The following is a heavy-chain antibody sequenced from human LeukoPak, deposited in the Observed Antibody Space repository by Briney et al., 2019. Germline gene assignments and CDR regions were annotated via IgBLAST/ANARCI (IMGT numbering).Heavy chain of an antibody. CDR2: ISDSGST. CDR3: ARVIMSSLYYYYMDV. Sequence: SGTLSLTCAVSGGSISSFYWSWIRQPPGKGLEWIGYISDSGSTNYNPSLKSRVTISVDTSKNKFSLKLSSVTAADTAVYYCARVIMSSLYYYYMDVWGKGTTVTVSS. J-gene: IGHJ6*03. D-gene: IGHD3-3*01. V-gene: IGHV4-59*01. CDR1: GGSISSFY.